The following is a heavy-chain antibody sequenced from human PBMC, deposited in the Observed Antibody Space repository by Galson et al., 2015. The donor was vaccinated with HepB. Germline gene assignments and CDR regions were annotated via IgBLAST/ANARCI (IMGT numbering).Heavy chain of an antibody. CDR2: ISGSGGNT. D-gene: IGHD6-6*01. CDR1: GFTFSTYA. V-gene: IGHV3-23*01. CDR3: AKGSYSSSYFDC. J-gene: IGHJ4*02. Sequence: SLRLSCAASGFTFSTYAMSWVRQAPGKGLGWVSTISGSGGNTYYADSVKGRFTISRDNSKNTLFLQMNSLRAEDTAVYYCAKGSYSSSYFDCWGQGALVTVSS.